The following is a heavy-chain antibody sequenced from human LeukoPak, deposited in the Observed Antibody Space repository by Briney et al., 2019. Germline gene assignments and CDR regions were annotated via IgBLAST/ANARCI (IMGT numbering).Heavy chain of an antibody. J-gene: IGHJ3*02. CDR2: IYYSGST. CDR1: GGSISSSSYY. D-gene: IGHD2-15*01. V-gene: IGHV4-39*07. Sequence: SETLSLTCTVSGGSISSSSYYWGWIRQPPGKGLEWIGSIYYSGSTNYNPSLKSRVTISVDTSKNQFSLKLSSVTAADTAVYYCARSSYCSGGSCYRDAFDIWGQGTMVTVSS. CDR3: ARSSYCSGGSCYRDAFDI.